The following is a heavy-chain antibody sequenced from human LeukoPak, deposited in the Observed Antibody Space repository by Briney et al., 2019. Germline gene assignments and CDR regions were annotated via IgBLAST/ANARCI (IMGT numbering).Heavy chain of an antibody. D-gene: IGHD6-19*01. CDR3: ARDSHGGSGWHEYFDY. V-gene: IGHV4-4*07. CDR1: GDSISNYY. J-gene: IGHJ4*02. CDR2: VYSSGTT. Sequence: SETLSLTCTVSGDSISNYYWSWIRQPAGKGLEWLGRVYSSGTTNYNPSLKSRVSMSVDTSKNQFSLKLSSVTAADTAVYYCARDSHGGSGWHEYFDYWGQGTLVTVSS.